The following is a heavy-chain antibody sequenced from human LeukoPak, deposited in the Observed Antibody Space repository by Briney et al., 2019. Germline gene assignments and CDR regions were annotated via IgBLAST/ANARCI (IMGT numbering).Heavy chain of an antibody. CDR3: ARAGLLWFGELPTARFFDY. J-gene: IGHJ4*02. D-gene: IGHD3-10*01. CDR1: GGSISTTSYY. CDR2: ICYSGNT. Sequence: SETLSLTCTVSGGSISTTSYYWGWIRQPPGKGLEWIGSICYSGNTHYNPSLKSRVTISVDTSNNQFSLKLSSVTAADTALYYCARAGLLWFGELPTARFFDYWGQGTLVTVSS. V-gene: IGHV4-39*07.